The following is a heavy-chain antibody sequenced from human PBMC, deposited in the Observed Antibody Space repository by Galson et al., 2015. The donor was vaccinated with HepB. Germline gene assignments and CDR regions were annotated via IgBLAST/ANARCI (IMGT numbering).Heavy chain of an antibody. CDR3: ARTASNNWFDP. CDR2: IYYSGST. CDR1: GGSISSYY. V-gene: IGHV4-59*08. D-gene: IGHD4-11*01. Sequence: LSLTCTVSGGSISSYYWSWIRQPPGKGLEWIGYIYYSGSTNYNPSLKSRVTISVNTSKNQFSLKLSSVTAADTAVYYCARTASNNWFDPWGQGTLVTVSS. J-gene: IGHJ5*02.